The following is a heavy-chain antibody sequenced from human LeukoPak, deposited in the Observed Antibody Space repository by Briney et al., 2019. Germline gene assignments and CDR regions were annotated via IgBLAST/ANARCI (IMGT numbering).Heavy chain of an antibody. CDR2: IYTSGST. D-gene: IGHD3-10*01. J-gene: IGHJ5*02. CDR3: ARDSGTTGEVKFDP. CDR1: GGTINIYY. Sequence: PSETLSLTCTVSGGTINIYYWSWIRQPAGKGLEWIVRIYTSGSTNYNPSVKTRVTMSVDTSKNQFSLKLRSVTAADTAVYYCARDSGTTGEVKFDPWGQGTLVTVSS. V-gene: IGHV4-4*07.